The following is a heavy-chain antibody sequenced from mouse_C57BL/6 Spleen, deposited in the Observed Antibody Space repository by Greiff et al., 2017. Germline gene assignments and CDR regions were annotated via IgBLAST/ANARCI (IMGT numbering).Heavy chain of an antibody. CDR1: GYTFTSYW. D-gene: IGHD2-3*01. J-gene: IGHJ1*03. V-gene: IGHV1-64*01. CDR2: IHPNSGST. Sequence: QVQLQQPGAELVKPGASVKLSCKASGYTFTSYWMHWVKQRPGQGLEWIGMIHPNSGSTNYNEKFKSKATLTVDKSSRTAYMQLSSLTSEDSAVYYCARKDDGYYGYFDVWGTGTTVTVSS. CDR3: ARKDDGYYGYFDV.